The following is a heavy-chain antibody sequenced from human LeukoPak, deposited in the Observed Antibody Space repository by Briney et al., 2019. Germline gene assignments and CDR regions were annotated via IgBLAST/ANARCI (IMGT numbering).Heavy chain of an antibody. Sequence: SETLSLTCAVYGGSFSGYYWSWIRQPPGKGLEWIGEINHSGSTNHNPSLKSRVTISVDTSKNQFSLKLSSVTAADTAVYYCARDYAERGYFDYWGQGTLVTVSS. CDR2: INHSGST. CDR3: ARDYAERGYFDY. D-gene: IGHD4-17*01. CDR1: GGSFSGYY. J-gene: IGHJ4*02. V-gene: IGHV4-34*01.